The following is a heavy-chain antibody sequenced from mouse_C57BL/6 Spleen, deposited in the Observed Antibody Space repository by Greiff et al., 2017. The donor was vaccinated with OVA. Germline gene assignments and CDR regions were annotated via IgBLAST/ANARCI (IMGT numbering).Heavy chain of an antibody. Sequence: QVQLQQSGAELVRPGASVKLSCKASGYTFTDYYINWVKQRPGQGLEWIARIYPGSGNTYYNEKFKGKATLTAEKSSSTAYMQLSSLTSEDSAVYFCVRTLGLDWYFDVWGTGTTVTVSS. CDR3: VRTLGLDWYFDV. CDR1: GYTFTDYY. CDR2: IYPGSGNT. V-gene: IGHV1-76*01. D-gene: IGHD4-1*01. J-gene: IGHJ1*03.